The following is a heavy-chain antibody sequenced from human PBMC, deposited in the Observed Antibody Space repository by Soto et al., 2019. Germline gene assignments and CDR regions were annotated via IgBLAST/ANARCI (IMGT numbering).Heavy chain of an antibody. Sequence: PSETLSLTCAVYGGSFSGYYWSWIRQPPGKGLEWIGEINHSGSTNYNPSLKSRVTISVDTSKNQFSLKLSSVTAADTAVYYCARAGLGYCSGGSCYYYYMDVWGKGTTVTVSS. J-gene: IGHJ6*03. CDR1: GGSFSGYY. D-gene: IGHD2-15*01. CDR3: ARAGLGYCSGGSCYYYYMDV. CDR2: INHSGST. V-gene: IGHV4-34*01.